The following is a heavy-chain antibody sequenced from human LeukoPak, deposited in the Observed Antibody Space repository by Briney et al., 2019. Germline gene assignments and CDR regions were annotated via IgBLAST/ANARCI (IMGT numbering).Heavy chain of an antibody. CDR1: GGSFSGYY. D-gene: IGHD3-22*01. V-gene: IGHV4-34*01. Sequence: PSETLSLTCAVYGGSFSGYYWSWIRQPPGKGLEWIGEINHSGSTNYNPSLKSRVTISVDTSKNQFSLKLSSVTAADTAVYYCARGFRGPLLLVWYFDYWGQGTLVTVSS. J-gene: IGHJ4*02. CDR3: ARGFRGPLLLVWYFDY. CDR2: INHSGST.